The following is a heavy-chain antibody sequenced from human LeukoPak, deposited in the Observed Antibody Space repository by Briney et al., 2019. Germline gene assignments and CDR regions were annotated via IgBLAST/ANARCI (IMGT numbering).Heavy chain of an antibody. D-gene: IGHD4-17*01. CDR3: AKEYGDYLADY. J-gene: IGHJ4*02. V-gene: IGHV3-23*01. CDR1: GFTFSSYA. Sequence: PGGSLRLSCAASGFTFSSYAMNWVRRAPGNGLEWVSAIGGSGGSTCYADSVKGRFTISRDNSRNTVYLQMSSLRAEDTAVYYCAKEYGDYLADYWGQGTLVTVSS. CDR2: IGGSGGST.